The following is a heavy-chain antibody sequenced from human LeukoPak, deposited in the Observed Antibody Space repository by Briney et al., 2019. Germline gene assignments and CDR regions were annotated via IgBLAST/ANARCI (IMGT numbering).Heavy chain of an antibody. D-gene: IGHD3-3*02. Sequence: GGSRSLSCAASGFTFSAYAMHWVRQAPGKGLEWVAVISSDGSIKYYADSVKGRFTISRDNSENTMWLKMGSLRAEDTAVYYCARGSVSKYRFFDNWGQGILVTVSS. CDR3: ARGSVSKYRFFDN. CDR2: ISSDGSIK. J-gene: IGHJ4*02. V-gene: IGHV3-30*04. CDR1: GFTFSAYA.